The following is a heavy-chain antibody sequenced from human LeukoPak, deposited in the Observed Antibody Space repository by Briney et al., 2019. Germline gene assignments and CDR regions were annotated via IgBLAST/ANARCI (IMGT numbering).Heavy chain of an antibody. CDR3: AKDRTAAAVYYFDY. CDR1: GFTFSSYA. Sequence: PGGSLRLSCAASGFTFSSYAMSWVRQAPGKGLEWVSAISGSGGSTYYADSVKGRFTISRDNSKSALYLQMNSLRAEDTAVYYCAKDRTAAAVYYFDYWGQGTLVTVSS. CDR2: ISGSGGST. V-gene: IGHV3-23*01. D-gene: IGHD6-13*01. J-gene: IGHJ4*02.